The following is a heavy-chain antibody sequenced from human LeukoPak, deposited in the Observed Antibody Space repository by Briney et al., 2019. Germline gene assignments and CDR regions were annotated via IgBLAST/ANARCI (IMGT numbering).Heavy chain of an antibody. J-gene: IGHJ4*02. V-gene: IGHV4-38-2*01. Sequence: SETLSLTCAVSGYSISSGYYWGWIRQPPGKGLEWIGSIYHSGSTYYNPSLKSRVTISVDTSKNQFSLKLSSVTAADTAVYYCARVGYTYGTDPGFDYWGQGTLVTVSS. CDR2: IYHSGST. CDR3: ARVGYTYGTDPGFDY. D-gene: IGHD5-18*01. CDR1: GYSISSGYY.